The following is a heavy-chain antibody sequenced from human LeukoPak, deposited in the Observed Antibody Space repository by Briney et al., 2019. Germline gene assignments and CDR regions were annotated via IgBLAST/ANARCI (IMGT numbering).Heavy chain of an antibody. V-gene: IGHV1-46*03. Sequence: ASVKVSCKASGYTFTSYYMHWVRQAPGQGLDWMGIINPSGGSTSYAQKFQGRVTMTRDTSTSTVYMELSSLRSEDTAVYYCARDLKRWLQSDAFDIWGQGTMVTVSS. CDR2: INPSGGST. D-gene: IGHD5-24*01. J-gene: IGHJ3*02. CDR1: GYTFTSYY. CDR3: ARDLKRWLQSDAFDI.